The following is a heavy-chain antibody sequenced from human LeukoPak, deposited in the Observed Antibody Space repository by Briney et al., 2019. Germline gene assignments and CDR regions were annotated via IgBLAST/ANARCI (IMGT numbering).Heavy chain of an antibody. CDR1: GFTVSRKY. Sequence: GGSLRLSCAASGFTVSRKYMSWVRQAPGKGLEWVSVIYSGGDSYYADSVKGRFTISRDNSKNTLYLQMNSLRAEDTAVYYCANDKGDPWYFDLWGRGTLVTVSS. V-gene: IGHV3-66*01. CDR3: ANDKGDPWYFDL. D-gene: IGHD3-16*01. CDR2: IYSGGDS. J-gene: IGHJ2*01.